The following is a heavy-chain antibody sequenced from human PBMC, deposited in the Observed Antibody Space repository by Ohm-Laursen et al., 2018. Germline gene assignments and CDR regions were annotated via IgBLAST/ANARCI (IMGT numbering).Heavy chain of an antibody. Sequence: GSLRLSCAASGLTFSNYALTWVRQAPGEGLQWVSSFASRGGSTYYADSVKGRFTISRDDSKNTMYLHMSGLRVEDTAVHYCGRCMGRARDGVEYWGQGTLVTVSS. CDR2: FASRGGST. D-gene: IGHD2-8*01. V-gene: IGHV3-23*01. J-gene: IGHJ4*02. CDR1: GLTFSNYA. CDR3: GRCMGRARDGVEY.